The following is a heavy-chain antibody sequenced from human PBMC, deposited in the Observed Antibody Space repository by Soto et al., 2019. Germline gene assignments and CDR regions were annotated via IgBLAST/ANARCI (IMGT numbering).Heavy chain of an antibody. CDR3: ARGNGRYFDWFPIDY. CDR1: GGTFSSYT. V-gene: IGHV1-69*02. Sequence: SVKVSCKASGGTFSSYTISWVRQAPGQGLEWMGRIIPILGIANYAQKFQGRVTITADKSTSTAYMELSSLRSEDTAVYYCARGNGRYFDWFPIDYWGQGTLVTVSS. J-gene: IGHJ4*02. D-gene: IGHD3-9*01. CDR2: IIPILGIA.